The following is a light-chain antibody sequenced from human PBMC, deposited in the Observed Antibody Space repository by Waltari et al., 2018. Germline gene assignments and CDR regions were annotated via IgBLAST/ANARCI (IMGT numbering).Light chain of an antibody. CDR2: KAS. CDR1: QSINSW. J-gene: IGKJ1*01. Sequence: DIQMPQSPSTLSASVGDRVTLTCRASQSINSWLAWYQQKPGIAPKLLIYKASSLESGVPARFSGSGSGTEFTLTISSLQPDDLATYYCQQYRINPWTFGQGTKVEIE. V-gene: IGKV1-5*03. CDR3: QQYRINPWT.